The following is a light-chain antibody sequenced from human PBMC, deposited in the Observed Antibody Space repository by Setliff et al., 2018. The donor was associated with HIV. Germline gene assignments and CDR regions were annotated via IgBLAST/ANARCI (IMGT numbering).Light chain of an antibody. V-gene: IGLV1-40*01. J-gene: IGLJ1*01. CDR1: SSNIGAPFD. CDR3: QSYDSSLTGYV. CDR2: ANN. Sequence: QSVLTQPPSVSGAPGQRVTIFCAGSSSNIGAPFDVHWYQQLPGTAPKLLIYANNNRPSGVPDRFSGSKSGTSASLAITGLQAEDEADYYCQSYDSSLTGYVFGTGTKGTVL.